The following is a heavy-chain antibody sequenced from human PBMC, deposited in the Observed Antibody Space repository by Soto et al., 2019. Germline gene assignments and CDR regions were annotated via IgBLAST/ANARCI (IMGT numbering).Heavy chain of an antibody. J-gene: IGHJ4*02. CDR2: ISAYNGNT. V-gene: IGHV1-18*04. CDR1: GSTFTSYG. Sequence: QVQLVQSGAEVRNPGPSVRVSSRAPGSTFTSYGISWVRQPPGKGLGWMGWISAYNGNTNYAQKLQGRVTMTTDTSTSTAYMELRSLRSDDTAVYYCARDGSRGYSGYDTFDYWGQGTLVTVSS. CDR3: ARDGSRGYSGYDTFDY. D-gene: IGHD5-12*01.